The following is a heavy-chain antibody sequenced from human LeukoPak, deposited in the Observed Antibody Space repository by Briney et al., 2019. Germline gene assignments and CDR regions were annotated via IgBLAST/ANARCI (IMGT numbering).Heavy chain of an antibody. D-gene: IGHD3-10*01. CDR2: MNPNSGNT. J-gene: IGHJ6*02. CDR3: ARGASMVRGVIPVYYSGLDV. CDR1: GYTFTSYD. Sequence: AASVKVSCMASGYTFTSYDINWVRQATGQGLEWMGWMNPNSGNTAYAPQLQGSVTMTRTTSISTAHMELNSLRSEDTAVYYCARGASMVRGVIPVYYSGLDVWGQGTTVTVSS. V-gene: IGHV1-8*01.